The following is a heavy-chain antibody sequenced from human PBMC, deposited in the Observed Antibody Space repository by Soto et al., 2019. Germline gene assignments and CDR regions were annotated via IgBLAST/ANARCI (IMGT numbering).Heavy chain of an antibody. V-gene: IGHV4-39*01. CDR1: GGSISSSSYY. CDR3: ARLTGGIMVYDSYYYYMDV. D-gene: IGHD2-8*01. Sequence: SETLSLTCTVSGGSISSSSYYWGWIRQPQGKGFDWIGCIYYSGSTYYNPSLKSRVTISVGTSKNQFSLKLSSVTAADTAVYYCARLTGGIMVYDSYYYYMDVWGKGTTVTVS. CDR2: IYYSGST. J-gene: IGHJ6*03.